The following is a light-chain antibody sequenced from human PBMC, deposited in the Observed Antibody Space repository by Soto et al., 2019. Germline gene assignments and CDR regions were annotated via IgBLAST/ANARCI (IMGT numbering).Light chain of an antibody. J-gene: IGLJ1*01. CDR2: DNT. V-gene: IGLV1-51*01. CDR1: SSNIGNNY. Sequence: QSVLTQPPSVSAAPGQKVIISCSGSSSNIGNNYVAWYQQLPGTAPKLLIYDNTKRPSGIPDRFSGSKSGTSATLGITGLQTGDEADYYCGTWDSSLSAGVFGTGTKVTVL. CDR3: GTWDSSLSAGV.